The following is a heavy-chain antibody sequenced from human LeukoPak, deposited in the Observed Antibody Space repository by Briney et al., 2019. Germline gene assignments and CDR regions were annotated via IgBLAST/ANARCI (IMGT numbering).Heavy chain of an antibody. CDR1: GFTFGNYW. Sequence: GGSLRLSCAASGFTFGNYWMHWVRQAPGKGLEWVSVIYSGGSTYYADSVKDRFTISRDNSKNMLYLQMNSLRAEDTAVYYCARGGDSLHYWGQGTLVTVSS. CDR3: ARGGDSLHY. D-gene: IGHD3-10*01. J-gene: IGHJ4*02. V-gene: IGHV3-66*01. CDR2: IYSGGST.